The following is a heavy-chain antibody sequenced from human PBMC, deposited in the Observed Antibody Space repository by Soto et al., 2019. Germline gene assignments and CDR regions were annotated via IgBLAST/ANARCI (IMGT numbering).Heavy chain of an antibody. CDR1: GYTFTGYY. D-gene: IGHD4-17*01. CDR2: INPNSGGT. CDR3: ARGYDYGDYVFDY. Sequence: QVQLVQSGAEVKKPGASVKVSCKASGYTFTGYYMHWVRQAPGQGLEWMGWINPNSGGTNYAQKLQGWVTMTRDTSVSTAYMELSRLRSDDTAVYYCARGYDYGDYVFDYWGQGTLVTVSS. V-gene: IGHV1-2*04. J-gene: IGHJ4*02.